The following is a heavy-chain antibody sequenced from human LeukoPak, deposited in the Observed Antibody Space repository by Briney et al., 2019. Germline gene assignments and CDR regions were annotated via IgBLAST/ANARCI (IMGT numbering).Heavy chain of an antibody. Sequence: SVKVSCKASGGTFSSYAISWVRQAPGQGLEWMGGIIPIFGTANYAQKFQGRVTITTDESTSTAYMELSSLRSEDTAVYYRASVHRDGYNYYFDYWGQGTLVTVSS. D-gene: IGHD5-24*01. J-gene: IGHJ4*02. V-gene: IGHV1-69*05. CDR1: GGTFSSYA. CDR2: IIPIFGTA. CDR3: ASVHRDGYNYYFDY.